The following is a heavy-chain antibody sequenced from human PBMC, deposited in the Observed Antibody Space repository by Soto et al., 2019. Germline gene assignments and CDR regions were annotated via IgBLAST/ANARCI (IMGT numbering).Heavy chain of an antibody. D-gene: IGHD2-2*02. J-gene: IGHJ4*02. V-gene: IGHV3-9*01. CDR3: AKDSDSTATYHFDS. CDR1: GFSFDDYA. Sequence: PGGSLRLSCGGSGFSFDDYALHWVRQAPGKGLEWLSGISWNSGIIGYADSVRGRFTISRDNAKNSLFLQMNSLTPDDTAFYHCAKDSDSTATYHFDSLGQGVLVTVS. CDR2: ISWNSGII.